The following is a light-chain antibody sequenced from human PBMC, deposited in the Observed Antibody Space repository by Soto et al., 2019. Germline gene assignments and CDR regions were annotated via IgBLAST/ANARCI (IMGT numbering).Light chain of an antibody. Sequence: QSALTQPASVSGSPGQSITISCTGTSNDVGGYDFVSWYQQRPGKAPKLIIYDVSNRPSGVSNRFSGSKSGNTASLTISGLQAEDEADYYCTSYTRSDIGVFGGGTQLTVL. CDR2: DVS. V-gene: IGLV2-14*01. CDR1: SNDVGGYDF. J-gene: IGLJ7*01. CDR3: TSYTRSDIGV.